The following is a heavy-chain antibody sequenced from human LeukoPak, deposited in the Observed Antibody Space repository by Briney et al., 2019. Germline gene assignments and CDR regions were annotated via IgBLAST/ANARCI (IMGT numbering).Heavy chain of an antibody. CDR3: ARDSLHTIFGVVIMTTDAFDI. CDR1: GGSISSSSYY. V-gene: IGHV4-39*07. CDR2: IYYSGST. Sequence: SETLSLTCTVSGGSISSSSYYWGWIRQPPGKGLEWIGSIYYSGSTYYNPSLKSRVTISVDTSKNRFSLKLSSVTAADTAVYYCARDSLHTIFGVVIMTTDAFDIWGQGTMVTVSS. D-gene: IGHD3-3*01. J-gene: IGHJ3*02.